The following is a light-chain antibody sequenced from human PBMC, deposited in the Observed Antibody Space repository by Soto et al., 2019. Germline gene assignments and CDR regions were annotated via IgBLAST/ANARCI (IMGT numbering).Light chain of an antibody. Sequence: DIHMTQSPSTRCGSVGDRVTISCRASQNIFTYLAWYQQKPGKAPKLLIFDASTLQSGVPPRFSGSGSGTEFTLTISSLQPDDFATYYCQHYTLYSASFGPGTKVDIK. CDR1: QNIFTY. CDR3: QHYTLYSAS. V-gene: IGKV1-5*01. J-gene: IGKJ3*01. CDR2: DAS.